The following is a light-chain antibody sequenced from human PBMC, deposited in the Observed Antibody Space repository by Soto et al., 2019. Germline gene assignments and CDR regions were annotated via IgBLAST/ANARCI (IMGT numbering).Light chain of an antibody. V-gene: IGKV3-15*01. CDR1: QSVSSN. CDR2: GAY. CDR3: KQYNNWPLT. J-gene: IGKJ5*01. Sequence: EIVMTQSPATLSVSPGERATLSCRASQSVSSNLAWYQQKPGQAPRLLIYGAYTRATGIPARFSGSGSGTEFTLTISSLQSEDFAVYYCKQYNNWPLTFGQGTRLEIK.